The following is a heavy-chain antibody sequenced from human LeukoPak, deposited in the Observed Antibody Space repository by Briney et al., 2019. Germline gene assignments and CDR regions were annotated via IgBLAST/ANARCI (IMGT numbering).Heavy chain of an antibody. Sequence: SVKVSCKASGGTFSSYAISWVRQAPGQGLEWMGRIIPIFGIANYAQKFQGRVTITADKPTSTAYMELSSLRSEDTAVYYCASDSSGGSSKWFDPWGQGTLVTVSS. V-gene: IGHV1-69*04. CDR1: GGTFSSYA. CDR3: ASDSSGGSSKWFDP. J-gene: IGHJ5*02. D-gene: IGHD2-15*01. CDR2: IIPIFGIA.